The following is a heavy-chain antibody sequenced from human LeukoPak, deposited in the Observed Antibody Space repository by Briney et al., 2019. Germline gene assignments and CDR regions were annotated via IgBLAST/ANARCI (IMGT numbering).Heavy chain of an antibody. V-gene: IGHV3-7*01. J-gene: IGHJ5*02. CDR2: IKQDGSEK. CDR3: ARGRITIFGVVIKIAP. D-gene: IGHD3-3*01. Sequence: GGSLRLSCAASGFTFSSYWMSWVRQAPGKGLEWVANIKQDGSEKYYVDSVKGRFTISRDNAKNSLYLQMNSLRAEDTAVYYCARGRITIFGVVIKIAPWGQGTLVTVSS. CDR1: GFTFSSYW.